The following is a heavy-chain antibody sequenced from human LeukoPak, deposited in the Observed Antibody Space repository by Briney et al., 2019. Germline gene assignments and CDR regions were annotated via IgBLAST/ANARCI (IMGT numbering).Heavy chain of an antibody. CDR3: ARDAPRNSGSSLIY. CDR1: GITFSSYG. CDR2: ISGSGGST. V-gene: IGHV3-23*01. D-gene: IGHD3-16*02. Sequence: PGGSLRLSCAASGITFSSYGMSWVRQAPGKGLEWVSAISGSGGSTYYADSVKGRFTISRDNSKNTLYLQMNSLRAEDTAVYYCARDAPRNSGSSLIYWGQGTLVTVSS. J-gene: IGHJ4*02.